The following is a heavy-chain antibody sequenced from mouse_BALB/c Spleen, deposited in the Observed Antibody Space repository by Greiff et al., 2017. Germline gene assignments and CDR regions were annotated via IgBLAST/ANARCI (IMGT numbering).Heavy chain of an antibody. D-gene: IGHD2-1*01. CDR3: VYYGNYGYAMDY. Sequence: QVQLKESGPGLVAPSQSLSITCTVSGFSLSRYSVHWVRQPPGKGLEWLGMIWGGGSTDYNSALKSRLSISKDNSKSQVFLKMNSLQTDDTAMYYCVYYGNYGYAMDYWGQGTSVTVSS. CDR1: GFSLSRYS. J-gene: IGHJ4*01. CDR2: IWGGGST. V-gene: IGHV2-6-4*01.